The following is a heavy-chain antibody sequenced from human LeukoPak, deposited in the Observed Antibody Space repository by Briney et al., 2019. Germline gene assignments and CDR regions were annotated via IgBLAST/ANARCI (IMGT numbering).Heavy chain of an antibody. V-gene: IGHV1-2*06. D-gene: IGHD3-3*01. CDR1: GYTFTGYY. CDR3: ARGTPDLWSGYYVS. J-gene: IGHJ5*02. Sequence: ASVKVSCKASGYTFTGYYMHWVRQAPGQGLEWMGRINPNSGGTNYAQKFQGRATMTRDTSISTAYMELSRLRSDDTAVYYCARGTPDLWSGYYVSWGQGTLVTVSS. CDR2: INPNSGGT.